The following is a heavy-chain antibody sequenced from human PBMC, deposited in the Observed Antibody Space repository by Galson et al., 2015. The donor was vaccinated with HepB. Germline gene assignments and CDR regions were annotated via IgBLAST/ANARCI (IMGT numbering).Heavy chain of an antibody. CDR3: ARDLNYYAFDI. V-gene: IGHV3-30*03. Sequence: SLRLSCAASGFTFSNAYMIWVRQAPGKGLEWVAVISYDGSNKYYADSVKGRFTISRDNSKNTLYLQMNSLRAEDTAVYYCARDLNYYAFDIWGQGTMVTVSS. D-gene: IGHD3-10*01. CDR2: ISYDGSNK. CDR1: GFTFSNAY. J-gene: IGHJ3*02.